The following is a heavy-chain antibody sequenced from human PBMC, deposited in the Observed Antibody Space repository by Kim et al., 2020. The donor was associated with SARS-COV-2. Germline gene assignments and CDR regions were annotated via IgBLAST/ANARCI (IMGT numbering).Heavy chain of an antibody. D-gene: IGHD6-19*01. V-gene: IGHV3-7*03. CDR3: ARDTIAVASN. CDR2: EK. Sequence: EKYYVDSVKGRFTISRDNAKNSLYLQMNSLRAEDTAVYYCARDTIAVASNWGQGTLVTVSS. J-gene: IGHJ4*02.